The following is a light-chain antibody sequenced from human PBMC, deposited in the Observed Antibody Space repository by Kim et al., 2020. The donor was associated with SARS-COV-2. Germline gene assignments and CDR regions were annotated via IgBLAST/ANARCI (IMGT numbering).Light chain of an antibody. V-gene: IGLV1-44*01. CDR2: ANN. Sequence: GQGVTISCSGRTSNIGSYTVNWYQHLPGTAPKLLIYANNQRRSGVPDRFSGSKSGTSASLAISGLQSEDEADYFCATWDGSLNGWVFGGGTKLSVL. J-gene: IGLJ3*02. CDR3: ATWDGSLNGWV. CDR1: TSNIGSYT.